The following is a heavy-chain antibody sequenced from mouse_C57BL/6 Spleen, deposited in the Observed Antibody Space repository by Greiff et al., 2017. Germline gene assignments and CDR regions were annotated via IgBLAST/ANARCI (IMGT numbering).Heavy chain of an antibody. Sequence: EVKLVESGGDLVKPGGSLKLSCAASGFTFSSYGMSWVRQTPDKRLEWVATISSGSSYTNYPDSVKGRFTISRDNAKNTLYLQMSSLKSEDTAMYYCARHSYYYGSSYKSYFDYWGQGTTLTVSS. D-gene: IGHD1-1*01. CDR3: ARHSYYYGSSYKSYFDY. V-gene: IGHV5-6*01. CDR1: GFTFSSYG. CDR2: ISSGSSYT. J-gene: IGHJ2*01.